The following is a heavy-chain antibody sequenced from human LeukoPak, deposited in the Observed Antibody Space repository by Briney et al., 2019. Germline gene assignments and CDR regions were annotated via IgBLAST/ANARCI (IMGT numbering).Heavy chain of an antibody. J-gene: IGHJ5*02. Sequence: GGSLRLSCAASGFTFSSYSMNWVRQAPGKGLEWVSYISSSSSTIYYADSVKGRFTTSRDNAENSLYLQVNSLRAEDTAVYYCARDGAWGQGTLVTVSS. CDR1: GFTFSSYS. CDR2: ISSSSSTI. CDR3: ARDGA. V-gene: IGHV3-48*01.